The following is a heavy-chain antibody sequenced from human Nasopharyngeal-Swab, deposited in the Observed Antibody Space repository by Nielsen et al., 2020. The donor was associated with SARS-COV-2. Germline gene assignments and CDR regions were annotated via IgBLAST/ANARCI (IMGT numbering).Heavy chain of an antibody. J-gene: IGHJ5*02. D-gene: IGHD1-7*01. Sequence: RQAPGKGLEWIGSIYYSGGTYYNPSLKSRVTISVDTSKNQFSLKLSSVTAADTAVYYCARGGPGLELFSRFDPWGQGTLVTVSS. V-gene: IGHV4-39*01. CDR3: ARGGPGLELFSRFDP. CDR2: IYYSGGT.